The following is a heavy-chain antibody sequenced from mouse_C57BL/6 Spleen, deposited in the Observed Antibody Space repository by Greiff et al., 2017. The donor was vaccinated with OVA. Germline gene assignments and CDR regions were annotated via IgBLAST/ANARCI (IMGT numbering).Heavy chain of an antibody. Sequence: QVQLQQPGAELVKPGASAKLSCKASGYTFTSYWMQWVKQRPGQGLEWIGEIDPSDSYTNYNQKFKGKATLTVDTSSSTAYMQLSSLTSEDSAVYYCATKSGYWFAYWGQGTLVTVSA. V-gene: IGHV1-50*01. J-gene: IGHJ3*01. CDR1: GYTFTSYW. CDR3: ATKSGYWFAY. CDR2: IDPSDSYT.